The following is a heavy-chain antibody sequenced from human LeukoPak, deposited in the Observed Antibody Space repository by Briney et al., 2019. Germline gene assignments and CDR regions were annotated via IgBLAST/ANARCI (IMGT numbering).Heavy chain of an antibody. CDR3: ARLKPMIVLAYGFRPREGTTYCFDY. D-gene: IGHD3-22*01. J-gene: IGHJ4*02. V-gene: IGHV4-34*01. CDR2: INHSGST. Sequence: SETLSLTCAVYGESFSGYYWSWIRQPPGKGREWIGEINHSGSTNYNPSLKGRDTISVDTSRNQFSLNLSSVTAADTAFYYCARLKPMIVLAYGFRPREGTTYCFDYWGQGTLVTVSS. CDR1: GESFSGYY.